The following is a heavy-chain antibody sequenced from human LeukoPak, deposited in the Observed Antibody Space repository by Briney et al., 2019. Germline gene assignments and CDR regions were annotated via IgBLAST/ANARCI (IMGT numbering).Heavy chain of an antibody. CDR2: FDPEDGET. J-gene: IGHJ4*02. Sequence: ASVKVSCKVSGYTLTELSMHWVRQAPGKGLEWMGGFDPEDGETIYAQKFQGRVTMTGDTSTDTAYMELSSLRSEDTAVYYCADSVTDYWGQGTLVTVSS. D-gene: IGHD2-21*01. CDR3: ADSVTDY. CDR1: GYTLTELS. V-gene: IGHV1-24*01.